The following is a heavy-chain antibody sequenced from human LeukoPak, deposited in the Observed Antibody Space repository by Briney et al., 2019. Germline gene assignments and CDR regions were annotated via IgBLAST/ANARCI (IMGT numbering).Heavy chain of an antibody. D-gene: IGHD1-26*01. CDR2: INQYGSGK. Sequence: GGSLRLSCAASGFTFSRYWMSWVRQAPGKGLELLATINQYGSGKYYLESVKGRFTISRDNAKHSLYLQIDRLRAEDTAVFYCARDKEVGATLLDCWGQGTLVTVSS. J-gene: IGHJ4*02. CDR3: ARDKEVGATLLDC. CDR1: GFTFSRYW. V-gene: IGHV3-7*01.